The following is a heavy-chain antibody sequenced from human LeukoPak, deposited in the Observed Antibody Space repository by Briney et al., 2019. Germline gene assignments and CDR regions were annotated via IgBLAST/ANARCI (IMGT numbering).Heavy chain of an antibody. V-gene: IGHV5-10-1*01. CDR3: ARLWFGELSKPDY. D-gene: IGHD3-10*01. CDR1: GYSFTSYW. CDR2: IDPSDSYT. J-gene: IGHJ4*02. Sequence: GESLKISCKGSGYSFTSYWISWVRQMPGKGLEWMGRIDPSDSYTNYSPSFQGYVTISADKSISTAYLQWSSLKALDTAMYYCARLWFGELSKPDYWGQGTLVTVSS.